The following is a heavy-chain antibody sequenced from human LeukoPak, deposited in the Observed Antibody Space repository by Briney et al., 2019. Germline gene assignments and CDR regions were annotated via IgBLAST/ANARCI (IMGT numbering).Heavy chain of an antibody. Sequence: GGSLRLSCAASGFTFSSYAMHWVRQAPGKGLEWVAVISYDGSNKYYADSVKGRFTISRDNSKNTLYLQMNSLRAEDTAVYYCARQVQLEYTDIWGQGTMVTVSS. CDR3: ARQVQLEYTDI. CDR2: ISYDGSNK. D-gene: IGHD1-1*01. V-gene: IGHV3-30-3*01. J-gene: IGHJ3*02. CDR1: GFTFSSYA.